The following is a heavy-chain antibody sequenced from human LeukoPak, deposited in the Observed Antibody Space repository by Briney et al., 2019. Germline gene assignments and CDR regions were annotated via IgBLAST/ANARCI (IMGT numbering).Heavy chain of an antibody. CDR2: ISGSGGST. D-gene: IGHD2-2*01. J-gene: IGHJ4*02. CDR1: GFTFSSYA. Sequence: GGSLRLSCAASGFTFSSYAMSWVRQAPGKGLEWVSAISGSGGSTYYADSVKGRFTISRDNSKSTLYLQMNSLRAEDTAVYYCAKSPRSSTSCADYWGQGTLVTVSS. V-gene: IGHV3-23*01. CDR3: AKSPRSSTSCADY.